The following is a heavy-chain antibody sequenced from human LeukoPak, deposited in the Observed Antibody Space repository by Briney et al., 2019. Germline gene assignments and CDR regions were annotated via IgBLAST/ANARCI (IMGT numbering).Heavy chain of an antibody. CDR1: GGSISSYY. J-gene: IGHJ4*02. CDR2: IYYSGST. V-gene: IGHV4-59*01. Sequence: SETLSLTCTVSGGSISSYYWSWIRQPPGKGLEWIGYIYYSGSTNYNPSLKSRVTISVDTSKNQFSLKLSSVTAADTAVYYCARTYTDAWSGYPKYYFDYWGQGTLVTVSS. CDR3: ARTYTDAWSGYPKYYFDY. D-gene: IGHD3-3*01.